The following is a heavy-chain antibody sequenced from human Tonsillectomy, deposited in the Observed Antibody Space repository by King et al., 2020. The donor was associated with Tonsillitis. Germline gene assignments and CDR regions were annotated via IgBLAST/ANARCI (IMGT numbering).Heavy chain of an antibody. Sequence: EVQLVESGAEVKKPGESLKISCKGSGYSFTSCWIGWVRQLPGKGLEWMGIIYPGDSDTRYSPSFQGQVTISADKSISTAYLQWSSLKASDTAMYYCARRNTTVRGESQRDAFDIWGQGTMVTVSS. V-gene: IGHV5-51*01. CDR3: ARRNTTVRGESQRDAFDI. J-gene: IGHJ3*02. CDR2: IYPGDSDT. D-gene: IGHD3-10*01. CDR1: GYSFTSCW.